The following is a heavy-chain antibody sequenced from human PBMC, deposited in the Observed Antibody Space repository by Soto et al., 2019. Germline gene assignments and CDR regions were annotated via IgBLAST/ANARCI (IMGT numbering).Heavy chain of an antibody. Sequence: LQSLSLTCPVPGGSVGTYYRSWYRQLPGQGLEWIGYIYYSGSTNYNPSLKSRVTISVDTSKNQFSLKLSSVTAADTAVYYCAREELNSSSSNGPNWFDPWGQGTLVTSPQ. V-gene: IGHV4-59*02. D-gene: IGHD6-6*01. CDR1: GGSVGTYY. CDR2: IYYSGST. CDR3: AREELNSSSSNGPNWFDP. J-gene: IGHJ5*02.